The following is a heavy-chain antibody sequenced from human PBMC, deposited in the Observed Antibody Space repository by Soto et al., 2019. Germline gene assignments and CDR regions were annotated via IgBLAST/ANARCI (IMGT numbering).Heavy chain of an antibody. D-gene: IGHD6-19*01. CDR1: GYTLTELS. Sequence: EASVKVSCKVSGYTLTELSMHWVRQAPGKGLEWMGGFDPEDGETIYAQKFQGRVTMTEDTSTDTAYMELSSLRSEDTAVYYCATAFNEAGNWFDPWGQGTLVTVSS. CDR3: ATAFNEAGNWFDP. V-gene: IGHV1-24*01. CDR2: FDPEDGET. J-gene: IGHJ5*02.